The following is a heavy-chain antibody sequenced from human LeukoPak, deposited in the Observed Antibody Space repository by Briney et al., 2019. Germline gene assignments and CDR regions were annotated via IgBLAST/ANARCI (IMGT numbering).Heavy chain of an antibody. CDR2: ISSSSSTI. D-gene: IGHD6-19*01. Sequence: PGGSLRLSCAASGFTFSSYSTNWVRQAPGKGLEWVSYISSSSSTIYYADSVKGRFTISRDNAKNSLYLQMNSLRAEDTAVYYCARDSSGWHNYYYYGMDVWGQGTTVTVSS. V-gene: IGHV3-48*01. CDR1: GFTFSSYS. J-gene: IGHJ6*02. CDR3: ARDSSGWHNYYYYGMDV.